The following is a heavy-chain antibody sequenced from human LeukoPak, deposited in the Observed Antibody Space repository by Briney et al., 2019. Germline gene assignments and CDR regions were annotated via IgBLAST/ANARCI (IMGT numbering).Heavy chain of an antibody. CDR3: ARDPYVSGSYGWLDP. CDR1: GYTFTGYY. J-gene: IGHJ5*02. CDR2: INPNSGDT. D-gene: IGHD3-10*01. Sequence: ASVKVSCKASGYTFTGYYIHWVRQAPGQGLEWMGRINPNSGDTNYAQKFQGRVTMTRDTSISTAYVELSNLSSDDTAVYYCARDPYVSGSYGWLDPWGQGTPVTVSS. V-gene: IGHV1-2*06.